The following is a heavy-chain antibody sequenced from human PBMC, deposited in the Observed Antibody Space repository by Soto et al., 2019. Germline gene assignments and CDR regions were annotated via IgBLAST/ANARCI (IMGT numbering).Heavy chain of an antibody. CDR3: AGDLTTAGMDV. D-gene: IGHD4-17*01. Sequence: QVQLQESGPGLVKPSETLSLTCTVSGGSISSYYWSWIRQPPGKGLEWIGYIYYSGSTNYNPSLKSRVTISVDTSKNQFSLKLSSVTAADTAVYYCAGDLTTAGMDVWGQGTTVTVSS. V-gene: IGHV4-59*01. CDR1: GGSISSYY. CDR2: IYYSGST. J-gene: IGHJ6*02.